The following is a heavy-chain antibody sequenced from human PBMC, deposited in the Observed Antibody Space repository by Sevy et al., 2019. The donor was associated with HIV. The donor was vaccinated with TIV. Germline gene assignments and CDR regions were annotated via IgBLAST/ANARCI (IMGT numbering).Heavy chain of an antibody. CDR1: GGSITSLY. Sequence: SETLSLTCTVSGGSITSLYWNWIRQPPGKGLEWIANIYYNGHINYNPSLTSRVTLSLDTSENQSSLRLSSVTAADTAMYYCAGENAWGRGYSWGQGTLVTVSS. V-gene: IGHV4-59*08. CDR2: IYYNGHI. J-gene: IGHJ4*02. CDR3: AGENAWGRGYS. D-gene: IGHD1-26*01.